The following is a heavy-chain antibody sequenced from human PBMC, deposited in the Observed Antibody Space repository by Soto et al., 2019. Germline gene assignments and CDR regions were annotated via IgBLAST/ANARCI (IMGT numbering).Heavy chain of an antibody. J-gene: IGHJ4*02. Sequence: SETLSLTCTVSGGSINSYYWTWIRQPPGKGLEWIGYIYYGGSTNYNPSLKSRVTISVDTPKNQFSLKLSSVTAADTAVYYCAKNWNWGSLVHWGQGTLVTVSS. CDR1: GGSINSYY. D-gene: IGHD7-27*01. CDR3: AKNWNWGSLVH. V-gene: IGHV4-59*08. CDR2: IYYGGST.